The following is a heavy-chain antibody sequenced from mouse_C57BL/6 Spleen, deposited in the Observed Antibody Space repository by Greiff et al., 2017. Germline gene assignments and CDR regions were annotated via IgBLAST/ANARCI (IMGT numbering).Heavy chain of an antibody. CDR2: LSDGGSYT. CDR3: ARDEDYYGSSAWFAY. D-gene: IGHD1-1*01. V-gene: IGHV5-4*01. Sequence: EVQVVESGGGLVKPGGSLTLSCAASGFTFSSYAMSWVRQTPEKRLEWVATLSDGGSYTYYPDNVKGRFTISRDNAKNNLYLQMSHLKSEDTAMYYWARDEDYYGSSAWFAYWGQGTLVTVSA. CDR1: GFTFSSYA. J-gene: IGHJ3*01.